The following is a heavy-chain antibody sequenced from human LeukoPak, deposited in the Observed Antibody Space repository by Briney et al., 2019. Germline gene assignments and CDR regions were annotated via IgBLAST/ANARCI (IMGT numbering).Heavy chain of an antibody. CDR3: AREGIAVAAPGAY. J-gene: IGHJ4*02. V-gene: IGHV1-46*01. D-gene: IGHD6-19*01. CDR2: INPSGGST. CDR1: GYTFTSYY. Sequence: GASVKVSCKXSGYTFTSYYMHWVRQAPGQGLEWMGIINPSGGSTSYAQKFQGRVTMTRDTATSTVYMELSSLRSEDTAVYYCAREGIAVAAPGAYWGQGTLVTVSS.